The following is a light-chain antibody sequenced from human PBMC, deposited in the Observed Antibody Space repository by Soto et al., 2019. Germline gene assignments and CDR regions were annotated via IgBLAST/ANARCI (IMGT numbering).Light chain of an antibody. CDR1: QSILSSSNNKNY. V-gene: IGKV4-1*01. CDR2: WAS. J-gene: IGKJ4*02. CDR3: QQYYSTPPT. Sequence: DIVMTQSPDSLTVSLGERATINCKSSQSILSSSNNKNYLVWYQQKPGQPPKVLINWASTRESGVPDRFSGSGSGAYFTLAISSLQAEDVAVYFCQQYYSTPPTFVGGTKLEIK.